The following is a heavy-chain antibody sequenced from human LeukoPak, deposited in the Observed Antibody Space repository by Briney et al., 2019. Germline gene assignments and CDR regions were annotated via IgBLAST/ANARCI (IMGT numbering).Heavy chain of an antibody. CDR3: SGWYYYYYYMDV. Sequence: GGSLRLSCAASGFTFSSYWMSWVRQAPGKGLEWVANIKQDGSEKYYVDSVKGRFTMSRDNAKNSLYLQMNSLRAEDTAVYYCSGWYYYYYYMDVWGKGTTVTVSS. V-gene: IGHV3-7*01. CDR2: IKQDGSEK. D-gene: IGHD6-19*01. J-gene: IGHJ6*03. CDR1: GFTFSSYW.